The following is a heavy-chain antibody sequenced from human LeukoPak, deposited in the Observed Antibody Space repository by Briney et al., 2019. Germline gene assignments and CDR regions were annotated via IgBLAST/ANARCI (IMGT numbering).Heavy chain of an antibody. J-gene: IGHJ5*02. CDR1: GGSISDYY. CDR2: IYTSGST. V-gene: IGHV4-4*09. CDR3: ASGRTPPQDWFDP. Sequence: PSETLSLTCTVSGGSISDYYWSWIRQPPGTGLEWIGSIYTSGSTNYNPSLKSRVTISIDTSKNQFSLKLSSVTAADTAVYYCASGRTPPQDWFDPWGQGTLVTVSS. D-gene: IGHD1-14*01.